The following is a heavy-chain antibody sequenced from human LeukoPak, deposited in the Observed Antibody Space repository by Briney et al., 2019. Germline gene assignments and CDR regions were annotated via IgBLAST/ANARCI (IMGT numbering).Heavy chain of an antibody. CDR1: GGSVSGYY. V-gene: IGHV4-59*02. CDR2: VYYSGSN. J-gene: IGHJ4*02. Sequence: SETLSLTCAVSGGSVSGYYWSWIRQPPGKGLEWIGYVYYSGSNNYNPSLKGRVTISVDTSNNQFSLRLSSVTAADTAVHYCARANSGYYLFDYWGQGTLVTVSS. CDR3: ARANSGYYLFDY. D-gene: IGHD3-22*01.